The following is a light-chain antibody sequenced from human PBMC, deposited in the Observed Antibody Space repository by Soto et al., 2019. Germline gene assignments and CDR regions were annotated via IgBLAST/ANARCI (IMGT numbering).Light chain of an antibody. V-gene: IGKV3-20*01. CDR3: QYYGTARSS. J-gene: IGKJ5*01. CDR1: QSVSSSY. Sequence: ETVLTQKQGKRAVSGREIDIRGCRTSQSVSSSYLAWYQQKPGQAPRLLIYGASSRATGIPDRFSGSGSGTDFALTISRLEPEDFVVYYCQYYGTARSSFGQGTRLEIK. CDR2: GAS.